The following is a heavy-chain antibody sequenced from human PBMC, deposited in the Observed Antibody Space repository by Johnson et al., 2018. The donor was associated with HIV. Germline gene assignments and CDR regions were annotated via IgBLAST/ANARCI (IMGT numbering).Heavy chain of an antibody. J-gene: IGHJ3*02. V-gene: IGHV3-30*14. CDR2: VSYDESSK. CDR1: GFTFRSYP. D-gene: IGHD3-10*01. Sequence: QVQLVESGGGVVHPGRSLRLSCAASGFTFRSYPMNWVRQAPGKGLEWVAFVSYDESSKYYRDSVKGRFTISRDNSKNTLYLQMGSLRAEDMAVYYCARASGEWDAFDIWGQGTVVTVSS. CDR3: ARASGEWDAFDI.